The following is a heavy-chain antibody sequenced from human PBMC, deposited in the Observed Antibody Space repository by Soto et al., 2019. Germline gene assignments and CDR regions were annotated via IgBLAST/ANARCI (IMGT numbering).Heavy chain of an antibody. CDR2: IYWDDDK. CDR1: GFSLSTTGVG. J-gene: IGHJ6*02. D-gene: IGHD2-21*01. CDR3: VQSRCGGDCLQSYSSHSYFGLDV. V-gene: IGHV2-5*02. Sequence: QITLKESGPTLVKPTQTLTLTCTFSGFSLSTTGVGVGWIRQPPGKALEWLALIYWDDDKRYNPSLKSRLTNTKDTSKNHVVLTMTYMDPVDTATYYCVQSRCGGDCLQSYSSHSYFGLDVWGQGTTVTVSS.